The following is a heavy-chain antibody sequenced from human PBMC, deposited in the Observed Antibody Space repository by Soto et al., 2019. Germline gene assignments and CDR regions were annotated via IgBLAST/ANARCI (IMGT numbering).Heavy chain of an antibody. V-gene: IGHV1-2*04. CDR1: GYTFTGYY. CDR3: ARDKKVAVAGTPRGWFDP. Sequence: QVQLVQSGAEVKKPGASVKVSCKASGYTFTGYYMHWVRQAPGQGLEWMGWINPNSGGTNYAQKFKGWVTMTRDTSISTAYMELSRLRSDDTAVYYCARDKKVAVAGTPRGWFDPWGQGTLVTVSS. J-gene: IGHJ5*02. D-gene: IGHD6-19*01. CDR2: INPNSGGT.